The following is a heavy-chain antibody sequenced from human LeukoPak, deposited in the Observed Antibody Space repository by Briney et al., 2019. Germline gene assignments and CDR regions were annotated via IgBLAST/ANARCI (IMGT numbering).Heavy chain of an antibody. J-gene: IGHJ6*02. CDR1: GFTFSDYS. D-gene: IGHD5/OR15-5a*01. CDR2: ISSSSDYI. V-gene: IGHV3-21*01. CDR3: ARSRSVSNYKGMDV. Sequence: PGGSLRLSCPASGFTFSDYSMSWVRQAPGKGLEWVSSISSSSDYIYYADSVKGRFTISRDNARNSLYLRMNSLRAEDTAVYYCARSRSVSNYKGMDVWGQGTTVTVSS.